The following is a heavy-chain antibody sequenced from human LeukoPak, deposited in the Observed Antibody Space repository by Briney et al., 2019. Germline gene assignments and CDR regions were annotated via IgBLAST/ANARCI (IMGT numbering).Heavy chain of an antibody. V-gene: IGHV3-48*03. CDR1: GFTFSSYE. D-gene: IGHD3-22*01. J-gene: IGHJ4*02. Sequence: GGSLRLSCAASGFTFSSYEMNWVRQAQGKGLEWVSYISRSGSSIYYADSVKGRFTISRDNAKNSLYLQMNSLRAEDTALYYCARDWYYDSSGLFDYWGQGTLVTVSS. CDR2: ISRSGSSI. CDR3: ARDWYYDSSGLFDY.